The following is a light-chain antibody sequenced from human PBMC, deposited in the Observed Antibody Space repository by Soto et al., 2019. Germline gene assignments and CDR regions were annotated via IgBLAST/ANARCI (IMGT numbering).Light chain of an antibody. CDR2: DAS. Sequence: PGERATLSCRASQGVSSYLAWYQQKPGQAPRLLIYDASNRATGIPARFSGSGSGTDFTLTISSLEPEDFAVYYCQQRSNWPPTFGQGTKVEIK. CDR3: QQRSNWPPT. CDR1: QGVSSY. J-gene: IGKJ1*01. V-gene: IGKV3-11*01.